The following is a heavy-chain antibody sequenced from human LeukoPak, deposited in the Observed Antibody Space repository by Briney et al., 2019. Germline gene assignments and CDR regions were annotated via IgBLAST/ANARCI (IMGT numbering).Heavy chain of an antibody. CDR3: AIHSSSWDYYFDY. V-gene: IGHV1-69*05. Sequence: SVKVSCMPPGGTFSSYAISWVRQAPGQGLEWMGRIIPIFGTANYAQKFQGRVTITTDESTSTAYMELSSLRSEDTAVYYCAIHSSSWDYYFDYWGQGTLVTVP. CDR2: IIPIFGTA. D-gene: IGHD6-13*01. J-gene: IGHJ4*02. CDR1: GGTFSSYA.